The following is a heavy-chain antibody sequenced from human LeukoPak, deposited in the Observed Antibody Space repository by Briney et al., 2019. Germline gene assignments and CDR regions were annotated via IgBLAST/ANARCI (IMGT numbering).Heavy chain of an antibody. CDR1: GGSISSYY. CDR3: ARLRIGSYDSSGYYLDYYYYMDV. V-gene: IGHV4-4*09. J-gene: IGHJ6*03. Sequence: SETLSLTCTVSGGSISSYYWSWIRQPPGKGLEWIGYIYTSGSTNYNPSLKSRVTISVDTSENQFSLKLSSVTAADTAVYYCARLRIGSYDSSGYYLDYYYYMDVWGKGTTVTVSS. D-gene: IGHD3-22*01. CDR2: IYTSGST.